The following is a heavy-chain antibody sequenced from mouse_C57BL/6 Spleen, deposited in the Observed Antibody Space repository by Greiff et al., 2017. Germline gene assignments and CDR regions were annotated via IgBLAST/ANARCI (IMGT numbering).Heavy chain of an antibody. D-gene: IGHD2-5*01. CDR1: GYSITSGYY. V-gene: IGHV3-6*01. Sequence: DVKLQESGPGLVKPSQSLSLTCSVTGYSITSGYYWNWIRQFPGNKLEWMGYISNAGSNNYNPSLKNRISITRDTAKNQFFLKLNAVTTEDTATYYCARDDSNRYAMDYWGQGTSVTVSS. J-gene: IGHJ4*01. CDR2: ISNAGSN. CDR3: ARDDSNRYAMDY.